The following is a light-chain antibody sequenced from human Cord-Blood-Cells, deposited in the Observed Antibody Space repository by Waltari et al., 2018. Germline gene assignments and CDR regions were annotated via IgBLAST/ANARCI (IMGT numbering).Light chain of an antibody. CDR3: QQRSNWPPLT. CDR2: DAS. Sequence: EIVLTQSPATLYLSPGERATLSCRASQSVSSYLAWYHQKPGQAPRLLIYDASNRATGIPARFSGSGSGTDFTLTISSLEPEDFAVYYCQQRSNWPPLTFGGGTKVEIK. J-gene: IGKJ4*01. CDR1: QSVSSY. V-gene: IGKV3-11*01.